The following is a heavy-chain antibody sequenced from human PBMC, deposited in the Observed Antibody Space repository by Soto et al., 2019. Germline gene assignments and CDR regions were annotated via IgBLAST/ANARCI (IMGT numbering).Heavy chain of an antibody. Sequence: GGSLRLSCAASGFTVSNHYMSWVRQAPGKGLEWVSVIYSGGDTFYEDSVKGRFTISRDNLKSTLYFQMNSLKAEDTAVYYCARDLGSSWSIWGQGTLVTVSS. CDR2: IYSGGDT. D-gene: IGHD6-13*01. J-gene: IGHJ4*02. CDR1: GFTVSNHY. CDR3: ARDLGSSWSI. V-gene: IGHV3-66*01.